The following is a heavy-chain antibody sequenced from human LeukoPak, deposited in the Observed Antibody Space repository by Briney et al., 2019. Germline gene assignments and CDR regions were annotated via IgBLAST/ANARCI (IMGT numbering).Heavy chain of an antibody. J-gene: IGHJ4*02. D-gene: IGHD7-27*01. V-gene: IGHV3-30-3*01. CDR1: GFTFSSSA. Sequence: GGSLRLSCAASGFTFSSSAMYWVRQAPGKGLEWVAVISYDGSNTYYADSVKGRFTISRDNSKNTLYLQMNSLRAEDTAVYYCARDVSALGPFDYWGQGTLVTVSS. CDR2: ISYDGSNT. CDR3: ARDVSALGPFDY.